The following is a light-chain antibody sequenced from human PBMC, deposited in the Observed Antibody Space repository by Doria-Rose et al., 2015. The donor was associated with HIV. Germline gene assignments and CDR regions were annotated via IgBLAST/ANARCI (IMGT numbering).Light chain of an antibody. J-gene: IGKJ2*01. CDR2: LGS. CDR3: MQALQTPYT. CDR1: QSLLHTIGYNY. V-gene: IGKV2-28*01. Sequence: IQPPLPLPVTPGQPASISCRSSQSLLHTIGYNYLDWYLQKPGQSPQLLIYLGSNRASGVPDRFSGSGSGTDFTLKISRVEAEDVGVYYCMQALQTPYTFGQGTKLEIK.